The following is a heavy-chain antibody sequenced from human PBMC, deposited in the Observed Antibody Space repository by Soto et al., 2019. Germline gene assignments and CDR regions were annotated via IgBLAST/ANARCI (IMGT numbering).Heavy chain of an antibody. CDR3: ARVGPWVPYYYDSSPYTFENCLDP. CDR1: GGSISSSSYY. J-gene: IGHJ5*02. Sequence: PSETLSLTCTVSGGSISSSSYYWGWIRQPPGKGLEWIGSIYHGGSTYYNPSLNSRVTLSIDMTNNHVSLILISVTAADTAVYYCARVGPWVPYYYDSSPYTFENCLDPWGQGTLVTVSS. V-gene: IGHV4-39*02. D-gene: IGHD3-22*01. CDR2: IYHGGST.